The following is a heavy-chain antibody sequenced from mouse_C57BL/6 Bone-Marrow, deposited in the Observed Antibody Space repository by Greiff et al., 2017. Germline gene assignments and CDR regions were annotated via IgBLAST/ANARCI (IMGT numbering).Heavy chain of an antibody. CDR2: ILPGSGST. CDR1: GYTFTGYW. V-gene: IGHV1-9*01. D-gene: IGHD4-1*01. Sequence: QVQLQQSGAELMKPGASVKLSCKATGYTFTGYWIEWVKQRPGHGLEWIGEILPGSGSTNYNEKFKGKATFTASTSSNTAYMQLSSLTTEDSAIYYCARKGNAANWDRYWYFDVWGTGTTVTVSS. CDR3: ARKGNAANWDRYWYFDV. J-gene: IGHJ1*03.